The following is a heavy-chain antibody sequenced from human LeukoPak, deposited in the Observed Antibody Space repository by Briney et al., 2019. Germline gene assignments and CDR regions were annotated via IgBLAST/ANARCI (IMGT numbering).Heavy chain of an antibody. V-gene: IGHV3-23*01. CDR1: GFTFDDYG. CDR3: AKENDFWSGYSHYMDV. Sequence: GGSLRLSCAASGFTFDDYGMSWVRQAPGKGLEWVSAISGSGGSTYYADSVKGQFTISRDNSKNTLYLQMNSLRAEDTAVYYCAKENDFWSGYSHYMDVWGKGTTVTVSS. D-gene: IGHD3-3*01. J-gene: IGHJ6*03. CDR2: ISGSGGST.